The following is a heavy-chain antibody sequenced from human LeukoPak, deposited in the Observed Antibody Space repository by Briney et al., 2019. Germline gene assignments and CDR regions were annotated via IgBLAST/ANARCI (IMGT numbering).Heavy chain of an antibody. J-gene: IGHJ4*02. CDR3: AKEYYYDSSGYPYYFDY. D-gene: IGHD3-22*01. CDR2: ISSSSSYI. CDR1: GFTFSSYS. V-gene: IGHV3-21*04. Sequence: GGSLRLSCAASGFTFSSYSMNWVRQAPGKGLEWVSSISSSSSYIYYADSVKGRFTISRDNAKNSLYLQMNSLRAEDTAVYYCAKEYYYDSSGYPYYFDYWGQGTLVTVSS.